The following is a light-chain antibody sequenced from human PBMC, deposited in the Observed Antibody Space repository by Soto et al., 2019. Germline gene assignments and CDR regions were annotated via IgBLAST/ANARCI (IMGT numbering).Light chain of an antibody. V-gene: IGLV2-14*01. J-gene: IGLJ1*01. CDR1: SSDVGGYNY. CDR3: SSYTSSSTPDV. CDR2: EVS. Sequence: QSVLTQPASVSGSPGQSITISCTGISSDVGGYNYVSWYQQHPGKAPKLMIYEVSNRPSGVSNRFSGSKSGNTASLTISGLQAEDEADYYCSSYTSSSTPDVFGTGTKLTVL.